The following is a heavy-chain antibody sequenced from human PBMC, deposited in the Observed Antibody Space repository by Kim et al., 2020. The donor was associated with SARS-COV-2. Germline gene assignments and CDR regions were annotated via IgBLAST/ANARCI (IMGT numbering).Heavy chain of an antibody. CDR3: ARDLPSPWVLTGTTSLDDAFDI. Sequence: GGSLRLSCVASGFTFSSYGMHWVRQAPGKGLEWVAVIWYDGNNKYYADSVKGRFTISRDNSKNTLYLQMNSLRAEDTAVYYCARDLPSPWVLTGTTSLDDAFDIWGQGTMVTVSS. V-gene: IGHV3-33*01. CDR1: GFTFSSYG. J-gene: IGHJ3*02. D-gene: IGHD1-7*01. CDR2: IWYDGNNK.